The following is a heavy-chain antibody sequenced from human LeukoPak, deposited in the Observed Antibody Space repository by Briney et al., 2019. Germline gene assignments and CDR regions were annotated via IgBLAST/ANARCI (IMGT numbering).Heavy chain of an antibody. CDR3: ARPGWGSYEGNWFDP. Sequence: VASVKVSCKASGYTFTGYYMHWVRQAPGQGLEWMGWINPNSGGTNYAQKFQGRVTMTRDTSISTAYMELSRLRSDDTAVYYCARPGWGSYEGNWFDPWGQGTLVTVSS. J-gene: IGHJ5*02. D-gene: IGHD1-26*01. CDR1: GYTFTGYY. V-gene: IGHV1-2*02. CDR2: INPNSGGT.